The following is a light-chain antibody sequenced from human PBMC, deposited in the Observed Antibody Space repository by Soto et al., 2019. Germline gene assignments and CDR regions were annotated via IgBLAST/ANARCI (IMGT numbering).Light chain of an antibody. V-gene: IGKV1-39*01. Sequence: DIQMTQSPSSLSTSVGDRVTITCRASQSISSYLTWYQQKPGKAPKLLIYAASVLQSGVPSRFSVSGSGTDFTLTISSLQPEDYATYYCQQTYSTPRTFGQGTKLEIK. CDR2: AAS. CDR3: QQTYSTPRT. J-gene: IGKJ2*01. CDR1: QSISSY.